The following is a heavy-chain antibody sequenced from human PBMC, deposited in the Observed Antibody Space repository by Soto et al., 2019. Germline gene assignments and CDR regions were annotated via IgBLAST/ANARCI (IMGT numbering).Heavy chain of an antibody. V-gene: IGHV3-23*01. CDR2: ISGRGENT. J-gene: IGHJ3*02. D-gene: IGHD7-27*01. Sequence: EVQLLESGGGLVQPGGPLRLSCAASGFTFSVFAMSWVRQSPGKGLELVSTISGRGENTYYADSVKGRFTISRDNSKNTLNLQMNSLRGEATAVYYCAKDRGTGDYGVNAVDIWGQGTMVTVAS. CDR3: AKDRGTGDYGVNAVDI. CDR1: GFTFSVFA.